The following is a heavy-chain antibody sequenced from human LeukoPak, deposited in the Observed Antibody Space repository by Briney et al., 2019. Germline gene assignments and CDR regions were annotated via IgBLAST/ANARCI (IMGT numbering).Heavy chain of an antibody. D-gene: IGHD5-24*01. CDR3: ARGGSLFYGLAPDY. J-gene: IGHJ4*02. V-gene: IGHV1-2*02. CDR2: INPNSGGA. CDR1: GYTFTGYY. Sequence: ASVKVSCKASGYTFTGYYMHWVRQAPGQGLEWMGWINPNSGGANYAQKFQGRVTMTRDTSISTAYMELSRLRSDDTAVYYCARGGSLFYGLAPDYWGQGTLVTVSS.